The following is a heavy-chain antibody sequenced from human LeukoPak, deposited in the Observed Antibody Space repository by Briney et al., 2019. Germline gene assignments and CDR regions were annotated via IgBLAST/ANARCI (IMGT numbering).Heavy chain of an antibody. J-gene: IGHJ5*02. CDR2: IYYSGIT. V-gene: IGHV4-39*01. CDR1: GGSISSSSYY. D-gene: IGHD3-3*01. CDR3: ARALNHYDFWSGYLSTRGGHWFDP. Sequence: SETLSLTCTVSGGSISSSSYYWGWIRQPPGKGLESIGTIYYSGITYYNPSLRSRVTISVDTSKNQFSLKLSSVTAADTAVYYCARALNHYDFWSGYLSTRGGHWFDPWGQGTLVTVSS.